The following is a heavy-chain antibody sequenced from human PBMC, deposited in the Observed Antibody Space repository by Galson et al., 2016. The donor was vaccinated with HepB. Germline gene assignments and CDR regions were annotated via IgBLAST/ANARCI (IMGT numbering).Heavy chain of an antibody. J-gene: IGHJ3*02. Sequence: SLRLSCAASGFTFSDHAMSWVRQAPGKGLVWVSRINNDGSNTTYADSVKGRFTISRDNAKNTLYLQMNSLRAEDTAVYYCARPGYCSGSSCYVPFDIWGQGTMATVSS. CDR1: GFTFSDHA. V-gene: IGHV3-74*03. CDR3: ARPGYCSGSSCYVPFDI. CDR2: INNDGSNT. D-gene: IGHD2-15*01.